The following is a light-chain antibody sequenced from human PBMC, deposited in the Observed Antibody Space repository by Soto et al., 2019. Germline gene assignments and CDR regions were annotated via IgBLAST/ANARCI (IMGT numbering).Light chain of an antibody. CDR2: EVS. V-gene: IGLV2-8*01. CDR1: GSDVGAYNY. J-gene: IGLJ1*01. Sequence: QSALTQPPSAYGSPGQSGTIFCTGTGSDVGAYNYVSWYQQHPGKAPKLMIYEVSKRPSGVPDRFAGSKSGNTAALTVSGLQSEDEADYYCSSYAGNNTYVVGTGTKLTVL. CDR3: SSYAGNNTYV.